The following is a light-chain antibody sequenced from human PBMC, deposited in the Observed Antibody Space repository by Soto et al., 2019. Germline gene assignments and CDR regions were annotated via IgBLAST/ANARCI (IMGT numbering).Light chain of an antibody. Sequence: EIVLTQSPVTLSLSPGERATLSCRASQSISRSLACYQQKPGQAPRLLIHGATTRATGIPARFIGSGSGTEFTPTNSCPQSEDFAVYFLQQYNNCPRMFGQGTKVDIK. J-gene: IGKJ1*01. CDR2: GAT. CDR3: QQYNNCPRM. CDR1: QSISRS. V-gene: IGKV3-15*01.